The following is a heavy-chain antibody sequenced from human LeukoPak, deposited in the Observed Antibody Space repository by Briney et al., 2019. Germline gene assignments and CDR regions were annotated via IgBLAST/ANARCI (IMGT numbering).Heavy chain of an antibody. CDR3: AKGGGNGDLSN. Sequence: GGSLRLSCAASGFTFSIYSMNWVRQAPGKGLEWVSYISSFSNTIYYADSVKGRSTISRDNSKNTLYLQMNSLRAEDTAVYYCAKGGGNGDLSNWGQGTLVTVSS. CDR2: ISSFSNTI. V-gene: IGHV3-48*01. CDR1: GFTFSIYS. J-gene: IGHJ4*02. D-gene: IGHD4-17*01.